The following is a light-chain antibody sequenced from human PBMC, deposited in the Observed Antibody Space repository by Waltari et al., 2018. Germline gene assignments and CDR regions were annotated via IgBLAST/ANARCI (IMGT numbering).Light chain of an antibody. J-gene: IGKJ1*01. CDR3: QQYNSFWT. Sequence: DIQMTQSPSTLSASVGDRVTITCRASQSINNWLAWFQQKPGKAPKLLIYDASSLESGVPSRFSGSGSGTEFTITISSLQPDDFATYYCQQYNSFWTFGQGTKVEIK. V-gene: IGKV1-5*01. CDR2: DAS. CDR1: QSINNW.